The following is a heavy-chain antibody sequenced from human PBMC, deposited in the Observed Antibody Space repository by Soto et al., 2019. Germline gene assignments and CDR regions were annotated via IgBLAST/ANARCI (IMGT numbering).Heavy chain of an antibody. Sequence: QVQLVQSGGEVRKPGASVKLSCKASGYSFNDYYIHWVRQGPGQALEWIGMINSSGGSTTSAERFQDSLTLIRDKSTRTVYRELSSLSSADTANYYWSRMTALTGFELFQDWGQSNMVSVSS. V-gene: IGHV1-46*02. CDR3: SRMTALTGFELFQD. CDR2: INSSGGST. CDR1: GYSFNDYY. D-gene: IGHD3-9*01. J-gene: IGHJ1*01.